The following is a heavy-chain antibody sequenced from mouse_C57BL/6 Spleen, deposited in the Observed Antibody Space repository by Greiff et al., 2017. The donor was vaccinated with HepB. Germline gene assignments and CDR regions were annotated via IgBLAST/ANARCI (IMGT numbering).Heavy chain of an antibody. CDR3: ARMFTTVVAPFDY. D-gene: IGHD1-1*01. Sequence: VQLQQSGPELVKPGASVKMSCKASGYTFTDYNMHWVKQSHGKSLEWIGYINPNNGGTSYNQKFKGKATLTVNKSSSTAYMELRSLTSEDSAVYYCARMFTTVVAPFDYWGQGTTLTVSS. CDR1: GYTFTDYN. V-gene: IGHV1-22*01. CDR2: INPNNGGT. J-gene: IGHJ2*01.